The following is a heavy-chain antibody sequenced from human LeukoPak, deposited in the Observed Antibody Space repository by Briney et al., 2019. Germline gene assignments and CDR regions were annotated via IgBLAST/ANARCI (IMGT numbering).Heavy chain of an antibody. CDR3: ARDRSGAGHYYYYGMDV. V-gene: IGHV1-69*04. CDR2: IIPILGVA. D-gene: IGHD6-19*01. Sequence: GASVKVSCKASGGTFSSYAISWVRQAPGQGLEWMGRIIPILGVANYAQKFQGRVTITADKSTSTAYMELSSLRSEDTAVYYCARDRSGAGHYYYYGMDVWGQGTTVTVSS. J-gene: IGHJ6*02. CDR1: GGTFSSYA.